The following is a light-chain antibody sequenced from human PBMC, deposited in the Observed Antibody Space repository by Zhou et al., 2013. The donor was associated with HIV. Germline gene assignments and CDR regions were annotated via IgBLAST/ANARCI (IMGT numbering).Light chain of an antibody. V-gene: IGKV1-9*01. J-gene: IGKJ1*01. CDR2: GAS. CDR1: QGISSY. CDR3: RQHNTLPQT. Sequence: DIQLTQSPSFLSASVGDRVTITCRASQGISSYLAWYQQKPGKAPKLLIYGASTLHRGVPSRFSGSGSGTEFTLTISSLQLEDSATYYCRQHNTLPQTFGQGTKVEIK.